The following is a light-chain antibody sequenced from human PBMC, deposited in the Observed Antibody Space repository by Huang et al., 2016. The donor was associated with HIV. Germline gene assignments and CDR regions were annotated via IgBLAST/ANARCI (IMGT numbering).Light chain of an antibody. CDR1: QSVATN. CDR2: VAS. J-gene: IGKJ2*01. V-gene: IGKV3-15*01. CDR3: QQYHNWPYT. Sequence: EIIMTQSPATLSLSPGEGASLSCRANQSVATNLAWYLHRPGQSPRILIFVASTRASGLPGRFSGSGSGTQFTLTVSGLQSEDFAVYYCQQYHNWPYTFGLGTKLEI.